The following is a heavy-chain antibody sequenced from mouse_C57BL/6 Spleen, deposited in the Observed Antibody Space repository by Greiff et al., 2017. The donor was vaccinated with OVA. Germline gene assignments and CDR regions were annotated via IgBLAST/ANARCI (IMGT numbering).Heavy chain of an antibody. CDR1: GYAFSSYW. V-gene: IGHV1-80*01. J-gene: IGHJ3*01. Sequence: QVQLQQSGAELVKPGASVKISCKASGYAFSSYWMNWVKQRPGKGLEWIGQIYPGDGDTNYNGKFKGKATLTADKSSSTAYMQLSSLTSEDSAVYICAREEKYEAWGAYWGQETLVTVSA. CDR3: AREEKYEAWGAY. D-gene: IGHD2-14*01. CDR2: IYPGDGDT.